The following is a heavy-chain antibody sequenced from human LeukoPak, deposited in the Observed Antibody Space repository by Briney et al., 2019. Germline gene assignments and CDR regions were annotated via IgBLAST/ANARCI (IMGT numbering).Heavy chain of an antibody. CDR3: ARLMRHMREDVYDV. CDR1: GFTLNTYT. V-gene: IGHV3-48*01. Sequence: GGSLRLSCAASGFTLNTYTMNWVRQAPGKGLEWVSYISGSSGIIDYADSVRGRFTISRDNAKNSLYLQMNSLRAEDTAVYYCARLMRHMREDVYDVWGQGTMVIVSS. D-gene: IGHD2-21*01. CDR2: ISGSSGII. J-gene: IGHJ3*01.